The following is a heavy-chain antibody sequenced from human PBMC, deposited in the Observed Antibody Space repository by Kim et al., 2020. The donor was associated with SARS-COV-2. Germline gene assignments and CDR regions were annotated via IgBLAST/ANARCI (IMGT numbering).Heavy chain of an antibody. V-gene: IGHV4-39*07. Sequence: SETLSLTCTLSGGSISSSSYYWGWIRQPPGKGLEWIGSIYYSGSTYYNPSLKSRVTISVDTSKNQFSLKLSSVTAADTAVYYCAKQSLGYGDPDDAFDIWGQGTMVTVSS. CDR1: GGSISSSSYY. CDR2: IYYSGST. D-gene: IGHD4-17*01. CDR3: AKQSLGYGDPDDAFDI. J-gene: IGHJ3*02.